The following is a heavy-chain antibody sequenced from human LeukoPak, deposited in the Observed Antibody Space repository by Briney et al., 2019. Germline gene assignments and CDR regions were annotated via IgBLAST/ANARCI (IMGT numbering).Heavy chain of an antibody. D-gene: IGHD1-26*01. V-gene: IGHV3-23*01. CDR3: AKGTLWELPLAPFDY. CDR1: GFTFSSYA. Sequence: GGSLRLSCAASGFTFSSYAMTWVRQAPGKGLQWVSTISGSGGGTYYTDSVKGRFILSRDNSKNTLYLQMNSLRAEDTAVYYCAKGTLWELPLAPFDYWGQGTLVTVSS. CDR2: ISGSGGGT. J-gene: IGHJ4*02.